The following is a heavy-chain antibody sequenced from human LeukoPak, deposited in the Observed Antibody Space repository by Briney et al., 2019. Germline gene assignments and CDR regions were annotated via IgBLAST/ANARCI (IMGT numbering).Heavy chain of an antibody. CDR2: IYYSGST. CDR3: ARLGAGAFDI. Sequence: SETLSLTCTVSGGSISSYYWSWIRQPPGKGLEWIGYIYYSGSTNHNPSLKGRVTISVDTSKNQFSLKLSSVTAADTAVYYCARLGAGAFDIWGQGTMVTVSS. CDR1: GGSISSYY. D-gene: IGHD1-26*01. V-gene: IGHV4-59*01. J-gene: IGHJ3*02.